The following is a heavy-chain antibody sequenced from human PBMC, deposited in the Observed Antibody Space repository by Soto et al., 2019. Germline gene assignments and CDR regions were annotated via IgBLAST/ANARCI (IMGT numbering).Heavy chain of an antibody. V-gene: IGHV4-59*01. D-gene: IGHD1-7*01. Sequence: SETLSLTCTVSGGSISSYYWSWIRQPPGKGLEWIGYIYYSGSTNYNPSLKSRVTISVDTSKNQFSLKLSSVTAVDTAVYYCARDRPPPVTGTKTASNWFDPWGQGTLVTVSS. CDR1: GGSISSYY. CDR3: ARDRPPPVTGTKTASNWFDP. J-gene: IGHJ5*02. CDR2: IYYSGST.